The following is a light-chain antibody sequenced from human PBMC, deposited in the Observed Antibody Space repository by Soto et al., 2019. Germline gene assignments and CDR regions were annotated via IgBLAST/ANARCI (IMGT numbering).Light chain of an antibody. CDR1: QSINNW. Sequence: DIQMTQSPSTLSASVGDRVTITCRASQSINNWLTWYQQKPGKAPKILIYKASSLKSGVPSRFSGSGSGTEFTLTISSLQADDFATYYCQQYNSYPWTFGQGTKVEIK. J-gene: IGKJ1*01. V-gene: IGKV1-5*03. CDR3: QQYNSYPWT. CDR2: KAS.